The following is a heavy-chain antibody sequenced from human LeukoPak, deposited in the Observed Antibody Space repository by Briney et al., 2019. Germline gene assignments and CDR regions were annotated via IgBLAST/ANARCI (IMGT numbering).Heavy chain of an antibody. Sequence: SQTLSLTCTVSGGSISSGGYYWSWIRQHPGKGLEWIGYISYSGSTYYKSSLRSRVTMSVDTSKNQFSLKLSSVTAADTAVYYCARGGRLLQSYNWSDPWGQGTLVTVSS. CDR2: ISYSGST. CDR1: GGSISSGGYY. J-gene: IGHJ5*02. D-gene: IGHD3-22*01. CDR3: ARGGRLLQSYNWSDP. V-gene: IGHV4-31*03.